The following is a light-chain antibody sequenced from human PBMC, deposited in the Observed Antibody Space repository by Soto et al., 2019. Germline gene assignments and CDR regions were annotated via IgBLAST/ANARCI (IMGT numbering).Light chain of an antibody. Sequence: EIVLTQSPGTLSLSPGERATLSCRASQSLSSSYLAWHQQKPGQAPRLVIYGASTRATDIPARFSGSGSGTEFTLTISSLQSEDFAIYYCQQYNNWPRTFGQGTKVDIK. J-gene: IGKJ1*01. CDR2: GAS. V-gene: IGKV3-15*01. CDR3: QQYNNWPRT. CDR1: QSLSSSY.